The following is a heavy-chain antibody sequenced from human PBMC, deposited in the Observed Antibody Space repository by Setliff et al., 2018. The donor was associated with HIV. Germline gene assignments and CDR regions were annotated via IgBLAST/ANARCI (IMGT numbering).Heavy chain of an antibody. Sequence: GGSLRLSCAASGFTFSSYTMNWVRQAPGKGLEWVSSISSSGNYINYADSVKGRFTISRDNAKNSLDLQMNSLRAEDTAVYFCARSESSGYSLPYTRFDAWGQGALVTVSS. CDR1: GFTFSSYT. V-gene: IGHV3-21*01. CDR3: ARSESSGYSLPYTRFDA. J-gene: IGHJ5*02. CDR2: ISSSGNYI. D-gene: IGHD3-22*01.